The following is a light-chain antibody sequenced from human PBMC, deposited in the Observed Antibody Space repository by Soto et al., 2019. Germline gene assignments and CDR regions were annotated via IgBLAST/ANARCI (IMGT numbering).Light chain of an antibody. V-gene: IGKV3-20*01. CDR3: QQYGSSGT. CDR1: QSISRN. Sequence: EIVLTQSPVTLSVSPGERATLSCRASQSISRNLAWYQQKVGQAPRLLIYGASTRATGIAARFSGSGSGTDFTLTISRLEPEDFAVYYCQQYGSSGTFGQGTKVDIK. CDR2: GAS. J-gene: IGKJ1*01.